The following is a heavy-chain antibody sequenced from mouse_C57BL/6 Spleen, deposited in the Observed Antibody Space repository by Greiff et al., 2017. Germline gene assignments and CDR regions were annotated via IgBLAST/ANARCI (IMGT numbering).Heavy chain of an antibody. D-gene: IGHD2-3*01. J-gene: IGHJ4*01. CDR1: GYTFTSYW. V-gene: IGHV1-61*01. Sequence: QVQLQQPGAELVRPGSSVKLSCKASGYTFTSYWMDWVKQRPGQGLEWIGNIYPSDSETHYNQKFKDKATLTVDKSSSTAYMQLSSLTSEDSAVYFCSRGLSFYCHLSYAMDYWGQGTSVTVSS. CDR3: SRGLSFYCHLSYAMDY. CDR2: IYPSDSET.